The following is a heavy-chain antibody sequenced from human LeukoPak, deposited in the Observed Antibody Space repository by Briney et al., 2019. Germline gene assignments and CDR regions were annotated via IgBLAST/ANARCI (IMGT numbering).Heavy chain of an antibody. CDR1: GFTFSSYA. V-gene: IGHV3-23*01. CDR2: ISGSGGST. Sequence: PGGSLRLSCAASGFTFSSYAMSWVRQAPGKGLEWVSAISGSGGSTYYADSVKGRFIISRDNSKNTLYLQMNSLRAEDTAVYYCAKDRFEWLVPHDYWGQGTLVTVSS. J-gene: IGHJ4*02. CDR3: AKDRFEWLVPHDY. D-gene: IGHD6-19*01.